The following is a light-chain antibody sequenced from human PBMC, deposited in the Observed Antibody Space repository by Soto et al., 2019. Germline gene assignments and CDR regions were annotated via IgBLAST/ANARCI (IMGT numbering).Light chain of an antibody. Sequence: QSVLTQPRCVSGSPGQSVTISCTGPSSDVGTYDFVSWYQQHPGKAPRLMIFDVSERPSGVPDRFSGSKSGNTASLTISGLQAEDEADYYCCLYAVTFYVFGTGTKVTVL. CDR3: CLYAVTFYV. CDR1: SSDVGTYDF. V-gene: IGLV2-11*01. J-gene: IGLJ1*01. CDR2: DVS.